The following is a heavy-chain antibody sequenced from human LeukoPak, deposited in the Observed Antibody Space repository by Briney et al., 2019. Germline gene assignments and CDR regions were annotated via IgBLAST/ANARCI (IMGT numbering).Heavy chain of an antibody. CDR3: AKARLRYFDWLLPEYYFDY. Sequence: GGSLRLSCAASGFTFSSYAMSWVRQAPGKGLEWFSAISGSGGSTYYADSVKGRFTISRDNSKNTLYLQMNSLRAEDTAVYYCAKARLRYFDWLLPEYYFDYWGQGTLVTVSS. D-gene: IGHD3-9*01. CDR1: GFTFSSYA. J-gene: IGHJ4*02. V-gene: IGHV3-23*01. CDR2: ISGSGGST.